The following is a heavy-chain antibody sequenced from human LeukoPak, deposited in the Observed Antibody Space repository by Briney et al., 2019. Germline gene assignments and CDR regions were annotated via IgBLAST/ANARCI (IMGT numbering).Heavy chain of an antibody. Sequence: ASVKVSCKASGYTFTSYYMHWVRQAPGQGLEWMGIINPSGGSTSYAQKFQGRVTMTRGTSTSTVYMELSSLRSEDTAVYYCARVVVGDIAAFDIWGQGTMVTVSS. CDR2: INPSGGST. CDR1: GYTFTSYY. CDR3: ARVVVGDIAAFDI. V-gene: IGHV1-46*01. J-gene: IGHJ3*02. D-gene: IGHD4-17*01.